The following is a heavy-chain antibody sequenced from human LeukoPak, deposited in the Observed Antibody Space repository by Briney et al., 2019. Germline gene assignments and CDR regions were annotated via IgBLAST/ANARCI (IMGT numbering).Heavy chain of an antibody. D-gene: IGHD5-18*01. Sequence: GASVKVSCKASGYTFTSYGISWVRQAPGQGLEWMGIINPSGGSTSYAQKFQGRVTMTRDMSTSTVYMELSSLRSEDTAVYYCARGTDTAMVTRNYYFDYWGQGTLVTVSS. CDR2: INPSGGST. CDR3: ARGTDTAMVTRNYYFDY. J-gene: IGHJ4*02. V-gene: IGHV1-46*01. CDR1: GYTFTSYG.